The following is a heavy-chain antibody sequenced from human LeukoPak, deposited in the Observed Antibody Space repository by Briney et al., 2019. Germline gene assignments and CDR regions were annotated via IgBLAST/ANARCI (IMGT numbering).Heavy chain of an antibody. Sequence: SVKVSCKASGYTFTSYAISWVRQAPGQGLEWMGGFIPVFNVVTYAQKFQGRVTITADEPTSTVYMELTSLTSEDTAIFYCANLESKTRGGAFDNWGQGTAVTVSS. CDR3: ANLESKTRGGAFDN. V-gene: IGHV1-69*13. D-gene: IGHD3-3*01. CDR1: GYTFTSYA. J-gene: IGHJ3*02. CDR2: FIPVFNVV.